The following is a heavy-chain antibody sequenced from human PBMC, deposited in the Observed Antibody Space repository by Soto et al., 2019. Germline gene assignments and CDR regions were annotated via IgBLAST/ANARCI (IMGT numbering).Heavy chain of an antibody. CDR1: GLTFSNYA. CDR3: ARREQSDYYYMDV. V-gene: IGHV3-64*01. CDR2: ISSNGVGT. D-gene: IGHD6-19*01. J-gene: IGHJ6*03. Sequence: SLRLSCAASGLTFSNYAMDWVRQAPGKVLEYVSGISSNGVGTYYANSVKDRFTISRDNSKNTLYLQMGSLRAEDMAVYYCARREQSDYYYMDVWGKGTSVTVSS.